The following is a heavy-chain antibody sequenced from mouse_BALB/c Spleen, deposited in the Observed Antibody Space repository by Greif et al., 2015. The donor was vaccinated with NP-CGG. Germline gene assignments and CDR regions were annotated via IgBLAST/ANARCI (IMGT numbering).Heavy chain of an antibody. CDR2: IWSDGST. CDR1: GFSLTSYG. CDR3: ARNWKNYWYFDV. V-gene: IGHV2-6*02. Sequence: VKVVESGPGLVAPSQSLSITCTVSGFSLTSYGVHRVRQPPGKGLEWLVVIWSDGSTTYNSALKSRLSISKDNSKSQVFLKMNSLQTDDTAMYYCARNWKNYWYFDVWGAGTTVTVSS. J-gene: IGHJ1*01.